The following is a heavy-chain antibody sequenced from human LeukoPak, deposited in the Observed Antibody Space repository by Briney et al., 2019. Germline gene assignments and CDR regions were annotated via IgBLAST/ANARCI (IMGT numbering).Heavy chain of an antibody. Sequence: SETLSLTCTVSGGSITSYYWSWIRQPPGKGLEWIGYLYYSGSTNYNPSLKSRVNISVDTSKNQFSLKLSSVTAADTAVYYCARRAGTGGRDYFDYWGQGTLVTVSS. CDR3: ARRAGTGGRDYFDY. V-gene: IGHV4-59*08. CDR2: LYYSGST. CDR1: GGSITSYY. J-gene: IGHJ4*02. D-gene: IGHD3/OR15-3a*01.